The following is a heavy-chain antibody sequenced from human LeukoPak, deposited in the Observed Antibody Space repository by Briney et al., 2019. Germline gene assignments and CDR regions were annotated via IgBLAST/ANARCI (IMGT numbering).Heavy chain of an antibody. V-gene: IGHV4-59*02. CDR1: GGSVSSYF. J-gene: IGHJ4*02. CDR2: ISYSEST. CDR3: ARGYISHYFDY. D-gene: IGHD3-9*01. Sequence: PSGTLSLTCTVSGGSVSSYFWSWIRQPPGKGLEWIGYISYSESTNYNPSLKSRVTISLDTSKNQFSLKLSSVTAADTAVYYCARGYISHYFDYWGQGTLVTVSS.